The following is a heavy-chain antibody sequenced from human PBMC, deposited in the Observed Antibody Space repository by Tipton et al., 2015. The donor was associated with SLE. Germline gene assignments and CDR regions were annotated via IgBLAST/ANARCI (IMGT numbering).Heavy chain of an antibody. Sequence: RSLRLSCAASGFTFSSYAMHWVRQAPGKGLEWVALISYDGSNKYYADSVKGRFTISRDNSKNTLYLQMISLRAEDTAVYYCAKEGAFLEAFDIWGQGTMVTVSS. CDR1: GFTFSSYA. D-gene: IGHD3-3*01. CDR2: ISYDGSNK. J-gene: IGHJ3*02. V-gene: IGHV3-30*04. CDR3: AKEGAFLEAFDI.